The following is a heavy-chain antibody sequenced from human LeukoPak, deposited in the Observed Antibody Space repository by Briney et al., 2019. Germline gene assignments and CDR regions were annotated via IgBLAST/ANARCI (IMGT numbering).Heavy chain of an antibody. V-gene: IGHV1-18*01. Sequence: ASVKVSCKASGYTFTSYGISWVRQAPGQGLEWMGWISAYNGNTNYAQKLQGRVTMTTDTSTSTAYMELRSLRSDDTAVYYCARDQIRYYYDSSGPDYWGQGTRVTVSS. J-gene: IGHJ4*02. D-gene: IGHD3-22*01. CDR1: GYTFTSYG. CDR2: ISAYNGNT. CDR3: ARDQIRYYYDSSGPDY.